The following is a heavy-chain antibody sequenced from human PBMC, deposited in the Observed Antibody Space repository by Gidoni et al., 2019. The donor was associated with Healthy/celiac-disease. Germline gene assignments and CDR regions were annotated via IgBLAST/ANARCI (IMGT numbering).Heavy chain of an antibody. J-gene: IGHJ3*02. CDR1: GGSISSYY. Sequence: QVQLQASGPGLVKPSETLSLTCTVSGGSISSYYWSWIRQPPGKGLEWIGYIYYSGSTNYNPSLKSRVTISVDTSKNQFSLKLSSVTAADTAVYYCASICGGDCYPGAFDIWGQGTMVTVSS. CDR3: ASICGGDCYPGAFDI. V-gene: IGHV4-59*01. CDR2: IYYSGST. D-gene: IGHD2-21*02.